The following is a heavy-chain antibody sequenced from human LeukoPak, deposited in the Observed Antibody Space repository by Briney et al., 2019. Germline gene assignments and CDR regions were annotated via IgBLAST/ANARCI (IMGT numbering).Heavy chain of an antibody. Sequence: SETLSLTCAVYGGSFSGYYWSWIRQPPGKGLEWIGEINYSGSTNYNPSLKSRVTISVDTSKNQFSLKLTSVTAADTAVYYCARKYNWNPPFDPWGQGTLVTVSS. D-gene: IGHD1-1*01. CDR2: INYSGST. J-gene: IGHJ5*02. CDR3: ARKYNWNPPFDP. V-gene: IGHV4-34*01. CDR1: GGSFSGYY.